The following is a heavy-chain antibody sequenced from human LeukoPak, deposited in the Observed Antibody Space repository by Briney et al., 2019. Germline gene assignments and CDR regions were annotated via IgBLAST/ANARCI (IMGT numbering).Heavy chain of an antibody. CDR2: VYYSGST. J-gene: IGHJ4*02. CDR3: ASNTGTVFDF. V-gene: IGHV4-59*01. D-gene: IGHD7-27*01. CDR1: GDFITAYY. Sequence: SETLSLTCSVSGDFITAYYWSWIRQPPGKGLEWIGYVYYSGSTEYNPSLRSRVTISLEMSKHQFSLNLTSVTAADTAVYYCASNTGTVFDFWGQGALVTVSS.